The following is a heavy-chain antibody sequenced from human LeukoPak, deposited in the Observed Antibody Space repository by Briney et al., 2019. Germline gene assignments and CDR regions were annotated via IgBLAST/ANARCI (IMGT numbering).Heavy chain of an antibody. Sequence: ASVKVSCKASGYGFTGYYMHWVRQAPGQGLEWMGWINPNSGDTNYAQKFQGRVTMTRDTSISTAYMELTRLRSDDTAVYYCARSYVAAALLDLWGRGTLVTVSS. V-gene: IGHV1-2*02. CDR2: INPNSGDT. D-gene: IGHD6-13*01. CDR3: ARSYVAAALLDL. J-gene: IGHJ2*01. CDR1: GYGFTGYY.